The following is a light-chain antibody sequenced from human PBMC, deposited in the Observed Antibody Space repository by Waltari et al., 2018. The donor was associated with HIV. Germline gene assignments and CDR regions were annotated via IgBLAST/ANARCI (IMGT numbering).Light chain of an antibody. Sequence: SYELTQPHSVSVAPGQTAMITCGGNNIESKSVQWYQQKPGQAPVLVIYFDLDRPSGIPERFSGSVSGNTATLTISRVDAGDEADYYCQGWDRSSAQVIFGGGTKLAVL. CDR3: QGWDRSSAQVI. CDR1: NIESKS. V-gene: IGLV3-21*04. CDR2: FDL. J-gene: IGLJ2*01.